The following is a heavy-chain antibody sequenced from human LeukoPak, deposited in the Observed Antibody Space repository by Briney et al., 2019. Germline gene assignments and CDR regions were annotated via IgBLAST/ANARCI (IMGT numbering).Heavy chain of an antibody. CDR1: GYTFTSYG. CDR2: ISAYNGNT. J-gene: IGHJ6*02. CDR3: ARPGRLYCSGGSCYSDPYGMDV. D-gene: IGHD2-15*01. V-gene: IGHV1-18*01. Sequence: EASVKVSCKASGYTFTSYGISWVRQAPGHGLEWMGWISAYNGNTNYAQKLQGRVTMTTDTSTSTAYMELRSLRSDDTAVYYCARPGRLYCSGGSCYSDPYGMDVWGQGTTVTVSS.